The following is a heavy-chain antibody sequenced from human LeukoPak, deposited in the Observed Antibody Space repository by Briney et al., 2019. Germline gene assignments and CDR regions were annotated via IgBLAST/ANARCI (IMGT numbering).Heavy chain of an antibody. CDR2: SNSDGSST. J-gene: IGHJ4*02. D-gene: IGHD3-10*01. V-gene: IGHV3-74*01. CDR1: GFTFSSYW. Sequence: GGSLRLSCAASGFTFSSYWMHWVRQAPGKGLVWVSRSNSDGSSTSYADSVKGRFTISRDNAEKTLYLQMTSLRAEDTAVYYCATCFFRSGSGYFDYWGQGTLVTVSS. CDR3: ATCFFRSGSGYFDY.